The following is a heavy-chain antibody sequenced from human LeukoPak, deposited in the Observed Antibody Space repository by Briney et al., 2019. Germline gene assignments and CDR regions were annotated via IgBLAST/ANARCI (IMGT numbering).Heavy chain of an antibody. CDR1: GYTLTELS. CDR3: ATDRGDYGVNWFDP. J-gene: IGHJ5*02. Sequence: ASVKVSCKVSGYTLTELSMHWVRQAPGEGLEWMGGFDPEDGETIYAQKFQGRVTMTEDTSTDTAYMELSSLRSEDTAVYYCATDRGDYGVNWFDPWGQGTLVTVSS. D-gene: IGHD2-21*02. CDR2: FDPEDGET. V-gene: IGHV1-24*01.